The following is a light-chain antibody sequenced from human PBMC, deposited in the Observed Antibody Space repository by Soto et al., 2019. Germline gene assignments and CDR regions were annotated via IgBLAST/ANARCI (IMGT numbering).Light chain of an antibody. CDR1: STDFVGYNR. V-gene: IGLV2-18*01. Sequence: QSALTQPPSVSGSPGQSVTISCTGTSTDFVGYNRVSWYQQPPGTAPKLMIYEVSKRPSGVPDRFSGSKSGNTASLTISGLQAADEPDYYCSLYTSENAYVFGTGTKLTVL. CDR2: EVS. CDR3: SLYTSENAYV. J-gene: IGLJ1*01.